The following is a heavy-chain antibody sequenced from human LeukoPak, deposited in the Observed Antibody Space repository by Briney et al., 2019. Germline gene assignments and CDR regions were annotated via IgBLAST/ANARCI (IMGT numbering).Heavy chain of an antibody. V-gene: IGHV4-59*01. Sequence: SETLSLTCTVSGGSISSYHWSWIRQPPGKGLEWIGYIFYSGSTNYNPSLKSRVAISVDTSKNQFSLKLSSVTAADTAVYFCARAHSGTSLVEYWGQGTLVTVSS. CDR3: ARAHSGTSLVEY. CDR2: IFYSGST. J-gene: IGHJ4*02. CDR1: GGSISSYH. D-gene: IGHD1-26*01.